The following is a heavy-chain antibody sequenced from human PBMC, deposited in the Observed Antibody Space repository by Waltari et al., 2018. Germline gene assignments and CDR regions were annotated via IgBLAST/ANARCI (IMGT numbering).Heavy chain of an antibody. CDR2: IYYNGGP. J-gene: IGHJ4*02. V-gene: IGHV4-31*03. D-gene: IGHD6-13*01. Sequence: QVQLQESGPGLAKPSQTLSLTCTVSGGSVSSGGYYWSWIRQHPGKGLEWIGYIYYNGGPYSNPSLKSRVTISEGTSKNQFSLKLTSVTAADTAVYYCARGGAAAGNFNYWGQGTLVTVSS. CDR3: ARGGAAAGNFNY. CDR1: GGSVSSGGYY.